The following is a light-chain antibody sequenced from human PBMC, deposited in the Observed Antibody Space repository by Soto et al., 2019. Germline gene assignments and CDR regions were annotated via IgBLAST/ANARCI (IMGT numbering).Light chain of an antibody. CDR1: QSVTSNY. Sequence: EIVLTQSPGTLSLSPGERATLSCRATQSVTSNYLAWYQQKPGQAPRLLIYDASSRATGIPDRFSGSGSGTDFTLTISRLEPEDSAVYYCQQYGSSRKFGQGTKVDIK. V-gene: IGKV3-20*01. J-gene: IGKJ1*01. CDR2: DAS. CDR3: QQYGSSRK.